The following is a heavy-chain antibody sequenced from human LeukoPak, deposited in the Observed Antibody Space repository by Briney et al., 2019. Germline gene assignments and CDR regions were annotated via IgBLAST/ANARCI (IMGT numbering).Heavy chain of an antibody. CDR3: ARETGSAVGSTDFDS. D-gene: IGHD4-17*01. Sequence: PGGSLRLSCAAFGFTFSSYGMDWVRQAPGKGLEWISYISSNSGTINYADSVKGRFTISRDNSKNTLYLQMNSLRAEDAAVYYCARETGSAVGSTDFDSWGQGTLVTVSS. V-gene: IGHV3-48*01. CDR1: GFTFSSYG. J-gene: IGHJ4*02. CDR2: ISSNSGTI.